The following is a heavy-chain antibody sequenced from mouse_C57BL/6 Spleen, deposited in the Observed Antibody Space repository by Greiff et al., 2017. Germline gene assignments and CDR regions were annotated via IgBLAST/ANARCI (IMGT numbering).Heavy chain of an antibody. CDR3: ARESELGRFAY. CDR2: IYPSDSET. CDR1: GYTFTSYW. J-gene: IGHJ3*01. D-gene: IGHD4-1*01. V-gene: IGHV1-61*01. Sequence: QVQLQQPGAELVRPGSSVKLSCKASGYTFTSYWMDWVKQRPGQGLEWIGNIYPSDSETHYNQKFKDKATLTVDKSSSTAYMQLSSLTSEDSAVYYCARESELGRFAYWGQGTLVTVSA.